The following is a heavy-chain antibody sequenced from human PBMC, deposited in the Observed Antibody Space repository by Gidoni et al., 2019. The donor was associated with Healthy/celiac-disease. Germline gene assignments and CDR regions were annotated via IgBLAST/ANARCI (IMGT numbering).Heavy chain of an antibody. D-gene: IGHD6-19*01. J-gene: IGHJ1*01. CDR1: GFTFRSYA. V-gene: IGHV3-30-3*01. CDR2: ISYDGSNK. Sequence: QVQLVESGGGVVQPGRSLGLSCAASGFTFRSYAMHWVRQAPGKGLEWVAVISYDGSNKYYADSVKGRFTISRDNSKNTLYLQMNSLRAEDTAVYYCARDWGAVAGPIFQHWGQGTLVTVSS. CDR3: ARDWGAVAGPIFQH.